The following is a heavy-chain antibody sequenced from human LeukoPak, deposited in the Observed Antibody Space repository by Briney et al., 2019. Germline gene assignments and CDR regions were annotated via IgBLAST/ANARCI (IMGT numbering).Heavy chain of an antibody. CDR2: IYHRGST. CDR3: ARDARDYYDSSGYQLFDY. J-gene: IGHJ4*02. CDR1: GYSISSGYY. D-gene: IGHD3-22*01. Sequence: SETLSLTCAVSGYSISSGYYWGWIRQPPGKGLEWIGSIYHRGSTYYNPSLKSRVTISVDTSKNQFSLKLSSVTAADTAVYYCARDARDYYDSSGYQLFDYWGQGTLVTVSS. V-gene: IGHV4-38-2*02.